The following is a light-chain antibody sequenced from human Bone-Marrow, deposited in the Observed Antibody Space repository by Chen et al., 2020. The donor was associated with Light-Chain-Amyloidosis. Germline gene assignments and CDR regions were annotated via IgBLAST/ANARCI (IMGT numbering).Light chain of an antibody. CDR1: QDISNY. V-gene: IGKV1-33*01. CDR3: QQYDTLPYT. Sequence: DIHMTQSPSSLSASVGDRVTITCQASQDISNYLNWYQQKPGKAPKLLIYDASNLETGVPSRFSGSGSGTDFTFTISSLQPEDIATYYCQQYDTLPYTFGQGTKLESK. CDR2: DAS. J-gene: IGKJ2*01.